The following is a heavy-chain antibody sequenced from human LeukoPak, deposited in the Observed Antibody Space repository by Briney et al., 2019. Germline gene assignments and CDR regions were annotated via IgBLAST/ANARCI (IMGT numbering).Heavy chain of an antibody. Sequence: SETLSLTCTVSGYSISRGYYWGWIRQPPGKGLEWIGSLYHSGSTYYNPSLKSRVTISVDTSNNQFSLKLSSVTAADTAVYYCARDMSGSRQFDYWGQGTLVTVSS. D-gene: IGHD1-26*01. CDR2: LYHSGST. CDR3: ARDMSGSRQFDY. CDR1: GYSISRGYY. J-gene: IGHJ4*02. V-gene: IGHV4-38-2*02.